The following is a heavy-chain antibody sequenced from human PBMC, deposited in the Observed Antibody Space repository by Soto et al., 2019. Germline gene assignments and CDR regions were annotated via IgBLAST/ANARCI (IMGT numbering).Heavy chain of an antibody. CDR2: IYYSGST. CDR3: ARDRTPVADPPAGEVFDP. CDR1: GGSISSGGYY. V-gene: IGHV4-31*03. J-gene: IGHJ5*02. D-gene: IGHD6-19*01. Sequence: QVQLQESGPGLVKPSQTLSLTCTVSGGSISSGGYYWSWIRQHPGKGLEWIGYIYYSGSTYYNPSLRSSVTISVDTSKKQFSLKLSSVTAADTAVYYCARDRTPVADPPAGEVFDPGGQGTLVTVSS.